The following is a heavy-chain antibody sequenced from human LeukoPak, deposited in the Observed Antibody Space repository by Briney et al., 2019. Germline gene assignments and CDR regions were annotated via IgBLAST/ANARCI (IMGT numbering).Heavy chain of an antibody. Sequence: GGSLRLSCAASGFTFSSYGMHWVRQAPGKRMEWVANIKQDGSEKHYADSVKGRFTISRDNAKNSLFLQMSGLRAEDTAVYYCSRSLDYWGQGALVTVSS. CDR2: IKQDGSEK. CDR3: SRSLDY. CDR1: GFTFSSYG. V-gene: IGHV3-7*01. J-gene: IGHJ4*02.